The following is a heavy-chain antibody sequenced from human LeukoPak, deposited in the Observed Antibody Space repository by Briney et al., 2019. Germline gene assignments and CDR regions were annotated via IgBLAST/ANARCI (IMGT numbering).Heavy chain of an antibody. J-gene: IGHJ3*02. D-gene: IGHD1-20*01. CDR2: IYHSGST. CDR3: ARDLGITGPSAFDI. Sequence: GSLRLSCAASEIIFSSYGMSWVRQPPGKGLEWIGEIYHSGSTNYNPSLKSRVTISVDKSKNQFSLKLSSVTAADTAVYYCARDLGITGPSAFDIWGQGTMVTVSS. CDR1: EIIFSSYG. V-gene: IGHV4-4*02.